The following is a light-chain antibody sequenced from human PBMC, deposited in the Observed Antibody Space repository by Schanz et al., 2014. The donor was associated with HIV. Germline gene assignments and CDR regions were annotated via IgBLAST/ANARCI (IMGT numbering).Light chain of an antibody. V-gene: IGLV1-40*01. CDR1: SSNIGAGYD. J-gene: IGLJ7*01. CDR3: QSYDSSLEAAV. CDR2: DNN. Sequence: QSVLTQPPSVSGAPGQRVTISCTGSSSNIGAGYDVHWYQQLPGTAPKLLIYDNNNRPSGVPDRFSGSKAGTSASLAITGLQAEDEADYYCQSYDSSLEAAVFGGGTQLTVL.